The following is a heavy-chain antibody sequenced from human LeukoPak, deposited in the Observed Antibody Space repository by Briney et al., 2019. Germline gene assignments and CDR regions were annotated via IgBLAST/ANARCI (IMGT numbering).Heavy chain of an antibody. CDR2: ISRGGNTI. CDR3: ARGNYLDY. J-gene: IGHJ4*02. Sequence: GGSLRLSCAASGFTFSDYYMTCIRQAPGKGLEWVSYISRGGNTINYADSVKGRFTISRDNAKNSLYLQMNSLRAEDTAVYYCARGNYLDYWGQGTLVTVSS. V-gene: IGHV3-11*01. CDR1: GFTFSDYY.